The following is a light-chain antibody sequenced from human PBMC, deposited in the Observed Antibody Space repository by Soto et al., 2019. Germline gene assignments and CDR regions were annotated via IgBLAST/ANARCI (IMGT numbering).Light chain of an antibody. Sequence: QSVLTQPPSVSGALGQRVTISCTGSSSNIGAGYDVHWYQQLPGTAPKLLIYGNSNRPSGVPDRFSGSKSGTSASLAITGLQAEDKADYYCPSYDSSLSGWVFGGGTKLTVL. CDR2: GNS. V-gene: IGLV1-40*01. CDR1: SSNIGAGYD. CDR3: PSYDSSLSGWV. J-gene: IGLJ3*02.